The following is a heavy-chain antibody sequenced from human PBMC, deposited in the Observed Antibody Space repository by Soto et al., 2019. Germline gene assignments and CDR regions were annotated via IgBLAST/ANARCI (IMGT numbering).Heavy chain of an antibody. CDR1: GYTFTSYG. CDR2: ISAYNGNT. CDR3: ATGVNHYDILTGHEQNYYMDV. Sequence: QVQLVQSGAEVKKPGASVKVSCKASGYTFTSYGISWVRQAPGQGLEWMGWISAYNGNTNYAQKLQGRVTMTTDTSTSTAYMELRSLRSDDTAVYYCATGVNHYDILTGHEQNYYMDVWGKGTTVTVSS. V-gene: IGHV1-18*01. J-gene: IGHJ6*03. D-gene: IGHD3-9*01.